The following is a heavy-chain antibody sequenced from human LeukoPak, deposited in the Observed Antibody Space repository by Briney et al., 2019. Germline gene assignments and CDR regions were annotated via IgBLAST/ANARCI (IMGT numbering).Heavy chain of an antibody. CDR1: GRSFSGYY. J-gene: IGHJ6*02. Sequence: SQTLSLTCTVHGRSFSGYYWSWIRQPPGKGLEWIGEINHSGSTNYNPSLKSRVTISVDTSKNQFSLKLSSVTAVDTAVYYCARKNYDILTGYPPPYYYYYGMDVWGQGTTVTVSS. V-gene: IGHV4-34*01. CDR2: INHSGST. CDR3: ARKNYDILTGYPPPYYYYYGMDV. D-gene: IGHD3-9*01.